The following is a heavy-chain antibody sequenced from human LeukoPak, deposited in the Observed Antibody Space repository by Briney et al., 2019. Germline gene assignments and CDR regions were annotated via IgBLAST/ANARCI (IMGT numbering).Heavy chain of an antibody. CDR1: GFTFSNAW. V-gene: IGHV3-15*01. J-gene: IGHJ4*02. CDR3: AYDILTAYDY. CDR2: IKRKTDGGTT. D-gene: IGHD3-9*01. Sequence: GGSLRLSCSASGFTFSNAWMNWVRQAPGKGLEWVGRIKRKTDGGTTDYAAPVKGRFTISRDDSKKTLYLQMNSLKTEYTAVYYCAYDILTAYDYWGQGTLVTVSS.